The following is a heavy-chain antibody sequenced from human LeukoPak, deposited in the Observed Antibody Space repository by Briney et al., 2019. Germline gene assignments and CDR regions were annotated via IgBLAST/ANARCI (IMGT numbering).Heavy chain of an antibody. CDR2: IRATAGTT. J-gene: IGHJ4*02. Sequence: GALRLSCAASGFTFSSYAMTLGRHAPGEGLEWVSTIRATAGTTYYEDSVKGRFTISRDNSKNTQWLQMNSLRVEDTAVYYCTKGGYTTYFDYWGQGTLVTVSS. D-gene: IGHD6-13*01. V-gene: IGHV3-23*01. CDR1: GFTFSSYA. CDR3: TKGGYTTYFDY.